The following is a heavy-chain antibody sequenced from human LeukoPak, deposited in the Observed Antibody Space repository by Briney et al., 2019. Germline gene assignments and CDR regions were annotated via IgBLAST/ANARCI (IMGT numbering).Heavy chain of an antibody. V-gene: IGHV3-7*01. D-gene: IGHD1-26*01. CDR1: GFTFSSYW. CDR3: ARGGTYYRS. J-gene: IGHJ5*02. Sequence: GGSLRLSCAASGFTFSSYWMSWVRQAPGKGLEWVANIKQDGSEKYYVNSVKGRFTISRVNAKNSLYLQMNSLRAEDTVVYYCARGGTYYRSWGQGTLVTVSS. CDR2: IKQDGSEK.